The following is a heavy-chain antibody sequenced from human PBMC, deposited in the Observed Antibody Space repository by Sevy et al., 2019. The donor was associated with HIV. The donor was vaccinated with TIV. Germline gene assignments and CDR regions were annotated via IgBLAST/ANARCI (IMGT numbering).Heavy chain of an antibody. Sequence: ASVKVSCKASGGTFSSYAISWVRQAPGQGLEWMGGIIPIFGTANYAQKFQGRVTVTADESTSTAYMELSSLRSEDTAVYYCARMVGYYYDSGGYQREYYFDYWGQRTLVTVSS. CDR3: ARMVGYYYDSGGYQREYYFDY. CDR2: IIPIFGTA. V-gene: IGHV1-69*13. J-gene: IGHJ4*02. CDR1: GGTFSSYA. D-gene: IGHD3-22*01.